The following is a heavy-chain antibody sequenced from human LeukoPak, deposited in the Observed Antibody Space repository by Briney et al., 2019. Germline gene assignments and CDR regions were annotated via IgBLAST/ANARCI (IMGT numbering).Heavy chain of an antibody. D-gene: IGHD3-22*01. Sequence: GGSLRLSCAASGFTFSSYWLHWVRQAPGKGLVWVSRINSDGSSTSYADSVKGRFTISRDNAKNTLYLQMNSLRGEDTAVYYCARVKDYYDSSGYYLYWGQGTLVTVSS. CDR1: GFTFSSYW. V-gene: IGHV3-74*01. CDR2: INSDGSST. J-gene: IGHJ4*02. CDR3: ARVKDYYDSSGYYLY.